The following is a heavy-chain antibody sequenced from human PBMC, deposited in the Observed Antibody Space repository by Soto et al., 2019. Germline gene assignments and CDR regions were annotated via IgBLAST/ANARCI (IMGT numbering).Heavy chain of an antibody. CDR3: AKDTTYYYDSSGYYKTLGY. D-gene: IGHD3-22*01. CDR2: ISGSGGST. CDR1: GFTFSSYA. J-gene: IGHJ4*02. Sequence: GGSLRLSCAASGFTFSSYAMSWVRQAPGKGLEWVSAISGSGGSTYYADSVKGRFTISRDNSKNTLYLQMNSLRAEDTAVYYCAKDTTYYYDSSGYYKTLGYWGQGTLVTVSS. V-gene: IGHV3-23*01.